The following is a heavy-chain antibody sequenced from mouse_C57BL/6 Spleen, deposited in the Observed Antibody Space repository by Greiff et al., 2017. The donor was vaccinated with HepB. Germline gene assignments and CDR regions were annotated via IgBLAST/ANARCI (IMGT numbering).Heavy chain of an antibody. CDR3: AKSGSWYFDV. CDR2: ISSGSSTT. D-gene: IGHD4-1*01. V-gene: IGHV5-17*01. J-gene: IGHJ1*03. Sequence: EVKVVESGAGLVKPGGSLKLSCAASGFTFSDYGMHWVRQAPEKGLEWVAYISSGSSTTNYADTVKGRFTISIDNAKNTLFLQVTSLSSEDTAMYYWAKSGSWYFDVGGRGTAVTVCS. CDR1: GFTFSDYG.